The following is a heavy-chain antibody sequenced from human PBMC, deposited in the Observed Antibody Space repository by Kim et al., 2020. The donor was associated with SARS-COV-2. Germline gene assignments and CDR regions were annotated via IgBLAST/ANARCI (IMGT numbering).Heavy chain of an antibody. D-gene: IGHD3-3*01. CDR1: GFTFSNAW. Sequence: GGSLRLSCAASGFTFSNAWMSWVRQAPGKGLEWVGRIKSKTDGGTTDYAAPVKGRFTISRDDSKNTLYLQMNSLKTWDTAVYYCTREFYYDFWSGPWYYYYYMDVWGKGTTVTVSS. CDR3: TREFYYDFWSGPWYYYYYMDV. J-gene: IGHJ6*03. CDR2: IKSKTDGGTT. V-gene: IGHV3-15*01.